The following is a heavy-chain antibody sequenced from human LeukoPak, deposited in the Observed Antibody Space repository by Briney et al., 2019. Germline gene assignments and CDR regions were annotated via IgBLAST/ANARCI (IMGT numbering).Heavy chain of an antibody. CDR2: IYYSGST. V-gene: IGHV4-39*07. J-gene: IGHJ4*02. CDR1: GGSISSNYY. Sequence: SETLSLTCTVSGGSISSNYYWGWIRQPPGKGLEWIGSIYYSGSTYYNPSLKSRVTISVDTSKNQFSLKLSSVTAADTAVYYCARGRYYFDYWGQGTLVTVSS. CDR3: ARGRYYFDY.